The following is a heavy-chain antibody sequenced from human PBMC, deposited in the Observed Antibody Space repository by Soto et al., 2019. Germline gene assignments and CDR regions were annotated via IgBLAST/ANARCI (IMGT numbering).Heavy chain of an antibody. CDR3: ARQGGVLMVYAIEGNWFDP. D-gene: IGHD2-8*01. Sequence: SETLSLTCAVSGYSISSGYYWGWIRRPPGKGLEWIGSIYHSGSTYYNPSLKSRVTISVDTSKNQFSLKLSSVATADTAVYYCARQGGVLMVYAIEGNWFDPWGQGTLVTVSS. CDR1: GYSISSGYY. V-gene: IGHV4-38-2*01. J-gene: IGHJ5*02. CDR2: IYHSGST.